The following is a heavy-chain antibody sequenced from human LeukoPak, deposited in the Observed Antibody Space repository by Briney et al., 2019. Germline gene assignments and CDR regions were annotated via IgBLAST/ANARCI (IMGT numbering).Heavy chain of an antibody. J-gene: IGHJ4*02. D-gene: IGHD5-24*01. Sequence: SETLSLTCTVSGDSVTSTNYYWGWIRQPPGKGLEWIGRIYSSGNTYYNPSLKRRVTMSVDTSMNQFSLRLSSVTAADTAVYYCARHNRDPHYLDHWGQGALVTVSS. CDR1: GDSVTSTNYY. V-gene: IGHV4-39*01. CDR2: IYSSGNT. CDR3: ARHNRDPHYLDH.